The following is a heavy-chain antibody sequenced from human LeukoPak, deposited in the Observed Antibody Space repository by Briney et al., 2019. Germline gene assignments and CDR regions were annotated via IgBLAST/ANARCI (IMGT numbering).Heavy chain of an antibody. D-gene: IGHD3-10*01. Sequence: SETLSLTCTVSSYSINSGYYWGWIRQPPGKGLEWIGNIYRSGSTYYNPSLESRVTISVDTSKNQFSLKLSSVTAADTAVYYCARGLWFGEFYYYYYMDVWGKGTTVTVS. V-gene: IGHV4-38-2*02. CDR2: IYRSGST. CDR3: ARGLWFGEFYYYYYMDV. CDR1: SYSINSGYY. J-gene: IGHJ6*03.